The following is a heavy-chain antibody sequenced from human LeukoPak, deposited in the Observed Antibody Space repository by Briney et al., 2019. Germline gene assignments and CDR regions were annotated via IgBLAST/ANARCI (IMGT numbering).Heavy chain of an antibody. Sequence: GGSLRLSCAASGFAFSNFAMHWVRQAPGKGLEWVAVTSSDGTNKCFADSVKGRFAISRDNSKNTLFLQMNSLTPEDTATYYCARTYATTGLFYAFDIWGQGTMVTVS. CDR3: ARTYATTGLFYAFDI. D-gene: IGHD2-2*01. CDR1: GFAFSNFA. CDR2: TSSDGTNK. J-gene: IGHJ3*02. V-gene: IGHV3-30*09.